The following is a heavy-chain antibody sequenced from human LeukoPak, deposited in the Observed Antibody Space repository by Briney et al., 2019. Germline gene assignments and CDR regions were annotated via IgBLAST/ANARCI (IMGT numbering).Heavy chain of an antibody. CDR3: ARVPTVTIYYYYYYMDV. J-gene: IGHJ6*03. D-gene: IGHD4-11*01. CDR2: IIPIFGTA. CDR1: GGTFSSYA. V-gene: IGHV1-69*13. Sequence: SVKVSCKASGGTFSSYAISWVRQAPGQGLEWMGGIIPIFGTANYAQKFQGRVTITADESTSTAYMKLSSLRSEDTAVYYCARVPTVTIYYYYYYMDVWGKGTTVTVSS.